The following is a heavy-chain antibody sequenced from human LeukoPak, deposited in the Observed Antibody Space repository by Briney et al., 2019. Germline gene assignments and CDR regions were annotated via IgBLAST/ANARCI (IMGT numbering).Heavy chain of an antibody. D-gene: IGHD4-17*01. CDR1: GFTFDSYG. CDR3: AKGPFDYGDYYFDY. J-gene: IGHJ4*02. CDR2: ISGSGGST. V-gene: IGHV3-23*01. Sequence: PGGSLRLSCAASGFTFDSYGMNWVRQAPGKGLEWVSGISGSGGSTYYAGSVKGRFTISRDNSKNTLYLQMNSLRAEDTAVYYCAKGPFDYGDYYFDYWGQGTLVTVSS.